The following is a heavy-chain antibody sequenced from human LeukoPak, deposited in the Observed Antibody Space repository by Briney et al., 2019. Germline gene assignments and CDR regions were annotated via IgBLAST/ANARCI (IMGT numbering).Heavy chain of an antibody. Sequence: PSETLSLTCTVSGVSISSYYWSWIRQPPGKGLEWIGYIYYSGSTNYNPSLKSRVTISVDTSKNQFSLKLSSVTAADTAVYYCARDRVGAYYDFWSGYGVGWFDPWGQGTLVTVSS. J-gene: IGHJ5*02. CDR3: ARDRVGAYYDFWSGYGVGWFDP. D-gene: IGHD3-3*01. V-gene: IGHV4-59*01. CDR2: IYYSGST. CDR1: GVSISSYY.